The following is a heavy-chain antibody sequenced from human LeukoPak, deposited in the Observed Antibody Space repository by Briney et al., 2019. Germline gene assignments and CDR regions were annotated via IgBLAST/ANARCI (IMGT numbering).Heavy chain of an antibody. CDR3: ARDSYYYDSSGYYCPDY. J-gene: IGHJ4*02. CDR1: GYTFTSYG. V-gene: IGHV1-18*01. Sequence: ASVKVSCKASGYTFTSYGISWVRQAPGQGLEWMGWISAYNGNTNYAQKLQGRVTMTTDTSTSTAYMELRSLRSGDTAVYYCARDSYYYDSSGYYCPDYWGQGTLVTVSS. D-gene: IGHD3-22*01. CDR2: ISAYNGNT.